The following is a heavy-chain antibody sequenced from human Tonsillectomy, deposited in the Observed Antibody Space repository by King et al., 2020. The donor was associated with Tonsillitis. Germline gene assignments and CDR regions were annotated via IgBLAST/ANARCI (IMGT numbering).Heavy chain of an antibody. CDR3: ARGRVTGDYLRDFDY. CDR2: ISSRGGPI. V-gene: IGHV3-48*03. Sequence: PLVPSGGGLVPPGGSLRLSCAVSGFRLPTYDLTWVRPAPGQGLAWVSYISSRGGPIYSADSVRGRFTLSSASAKNSLYLQMSSLRAEDTAIYYCARGRVTGDYLRDFDYWGQGTLVTVSS. J-gene: IGHJ4*02. D-gene: IGHD4-17*01. CDR1: GFRLPTYD.